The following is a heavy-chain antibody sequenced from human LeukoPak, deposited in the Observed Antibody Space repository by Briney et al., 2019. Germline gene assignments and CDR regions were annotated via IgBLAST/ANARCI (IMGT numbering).Heavy chain of an antibody. Sequence: ASVKVSCKASGYAFTGYYIHWVRQAPGQGLEWMGWINPNSGGTNFAQKFQGRVTMTRDTSLSTAYTDLSRLRSDDTAVYYCATQRGSYLWGTDFDYWGQGTLVTVSS. CDR1: GYAFTGYY. CDR2: INPNSGGT. V-gene: IGHV1-2*02. J-gene: IGHJ4*02. D-gene: IGHD3-16*01. CDR3: ATQRGSYLWGTDFDY.